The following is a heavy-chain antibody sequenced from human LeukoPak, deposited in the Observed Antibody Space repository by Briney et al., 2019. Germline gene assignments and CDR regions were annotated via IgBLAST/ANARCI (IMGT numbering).Heavy chain of an antibody. V-gene: IGHV4-39*07. CDR2: VYYSGTT. D-gene: IGHD3-10*01. J-gene: IGHJ2*01. Sequence: SETLSLTCTVSGGSINSSDYLWGWIRQPPGGGLEWIGSVYYSGTTYYNPSLKSRVTVSVDTSKNQLSLNLSSVTAADTAMYYCARLQLLWFGVTGYFDLWGRGTLVTVSS. CDR3: ARLQLLWFGVTGYFDL. CDR1: GGSINSSDYL.